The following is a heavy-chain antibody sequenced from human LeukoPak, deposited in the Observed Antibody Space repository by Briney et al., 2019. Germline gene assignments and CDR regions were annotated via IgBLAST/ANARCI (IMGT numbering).Heavy chain of an antibody. V-gene: IGHV3-23*01. D-gene: IGHD5-12*01. J-gene: IGHJ3*02. CDR1: GFTFAGYA. Sequence: GGSLRLSCAASGFTFAGYAMSWVRQAPGKGLEWVSFISGSGGTTHYADSVKGRFTISRDNPKNTLYLQMNSLRGEDTAVYYCANVLRGGDDWGHASDIWGQGTMVTVSS. CDR3: ANVLRGGDDWGHASDI. CDR2: ISGSGGTT.